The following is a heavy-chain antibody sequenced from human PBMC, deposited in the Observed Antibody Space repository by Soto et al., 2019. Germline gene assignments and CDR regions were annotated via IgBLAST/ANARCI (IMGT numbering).Heavy chain of an antibody. V-gene: IGHV4-34*01. Sequence: TEILCLTCAFYVGSFSVYYWSWIRHPPGKGLDWIGEINHSGSTNYNPSLKSRVTISVDTSKNQFSLKLSSVTAADTAVYYCARGDIAAAGTSRAFDIWGQGTMVTVSS. CDR3: ARGDIAAAGTSRAFDI. J-gene: IGHJ3*02. CDR1: VGSFSVYY. D-gene: IGHD6-13*01. CDR2: INHSGST.